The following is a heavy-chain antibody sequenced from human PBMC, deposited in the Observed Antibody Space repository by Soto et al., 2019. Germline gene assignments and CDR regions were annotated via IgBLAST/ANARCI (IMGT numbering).Heavy chain of an antibody. Sequence: SETLSLTCAVYGGSFSGYYWSWIRQPPGKGLEWIGEINHSGSTNYNPSLKSRVTISVDTSKNQFSLKLSSVTAADTAGYYCARAWGHAADIWGQGTRVTVAS. CDR3: ARAWGHAADI. J-gene: IGHJ3*02. V-gene: IGHV4-34*01. CDR1: GGSFSGYY. CDR2: INHSGST. D-gene: IGHD7-27*01.